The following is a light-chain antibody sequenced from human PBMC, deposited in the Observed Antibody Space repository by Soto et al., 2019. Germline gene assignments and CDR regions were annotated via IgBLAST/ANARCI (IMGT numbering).Light chain of an antibody. CDR2: DVS. CDR3: SSDTSSNTLDVV. J-gene: IGLJ2*01. CDR1: SSDVGDYKY. V-gene: IGLV2-14*01. Sequence: QSALTQPAFVSGSPGQSITISCTGISSDVGDYKYVSWYQQHPGKAPKLMIYDVSNQPSGVSNRFSGSKSGNTASLTISGLQAEDEADYYCSSDTSSNTLDVVFGGGTKLTVL.